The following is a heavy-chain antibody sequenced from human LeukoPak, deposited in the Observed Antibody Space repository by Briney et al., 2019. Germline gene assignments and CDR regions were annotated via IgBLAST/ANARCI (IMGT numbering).Heavy chain of an antibody. CDR3: AREGSGYYSHHDAFDI. Sequence: GGSLRLSCAASGITFSSYAMHWVRQAPGKGLEWVAVISYDGSNKYYADSVKGRFTISRDNSKNTLYLQMNSLRAEDTAVYYCAREGSGYYSHHDAFDIWGQGTMVTVSS. CDR1: GITFSSYA. J-gene: IGHJ3*02. D-gene: IGHD3-22*01. V-gene: IGHV3-30*04. CDR2: ISYDGSNK.